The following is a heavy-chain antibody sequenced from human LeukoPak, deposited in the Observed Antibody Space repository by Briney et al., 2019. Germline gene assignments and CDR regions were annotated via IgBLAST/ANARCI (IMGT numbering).Heavy chain of an antibody. J-gene: IGHJ4*02. CDR2: INHSGST. D-gene: IGHD1-7*01. CDR3: ARLYGNYQNYFDY. V-gene: IGHV4-34*01. CDR1: GGSFSGYY. Sequence: SETLSLTCAVYGGSFSGYYWSWIRQPPGKGLEWIGEINHSGSTNYNPSLKSRVTISVDTSKNQFSLKLRSVTAADTAVYYCARLYGNYQNYFDYWGQGTLVTVSS.